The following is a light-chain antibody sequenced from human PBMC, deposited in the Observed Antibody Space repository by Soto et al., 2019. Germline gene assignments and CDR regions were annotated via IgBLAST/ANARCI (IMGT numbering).Light chain of an antibody. CDR3: QQFNSYPIT. CDR1: QGISSA. Sequence: AIQLTQSPSSLSASVGDRVTITCRASQGISSALAWYQQKPGKAPKLLIYDASSLESGVPSRFSGSGSGTDFTLTISSLQPEDVATYYCQQFNSYPITLGQGTRLEIK. V-gene: IGKV1-13*02. CDR2: DAS. J-gene: IGKJ5*01.